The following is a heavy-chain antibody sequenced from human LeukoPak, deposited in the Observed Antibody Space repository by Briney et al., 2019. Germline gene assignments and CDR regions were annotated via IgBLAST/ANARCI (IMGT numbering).Heavy chain of an antibody. CDR1: GGTFNTYA. CDR2: IIPVLGIP. V-gene: IGHV1-69*04. Sequence: SVKVSCKASGGTFNTYAISWVRQAPGQGLEWMGRIIPVLGIPTYAQKFQGRVTINADKSTTTAYMELSSLRPDGTAVYYCARDRDPWSKVKRTPTKENDAFDIWGQGTKVTVSS. J-gene: IGHJ3*02. CDR3: ARDRDPWSKVKRTPTKENDAFDI. D-gene: IGHD1/OR15-1a*01.